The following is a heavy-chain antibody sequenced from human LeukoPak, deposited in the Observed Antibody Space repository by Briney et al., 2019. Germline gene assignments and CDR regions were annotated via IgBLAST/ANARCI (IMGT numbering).Heavy chain of an antibody. CDR1: GASISGGTYY. Sequence: SETLSLTCSVSGASISGGTYYWGWIRQPPGKGLEWIGSIYYTGSTYDNPSLKSRVTISVDTSKNQFSLKLSSVTAADTAVYYCARRVGVGWFDPWGQGTLVTVSS. CDR3: ARRVGVGWFDP. D-gene: IGHD1-26*01. V-gene: IGHV4-39*01. J-gene: IGHJ5*02. CDR2: IYYTGST.